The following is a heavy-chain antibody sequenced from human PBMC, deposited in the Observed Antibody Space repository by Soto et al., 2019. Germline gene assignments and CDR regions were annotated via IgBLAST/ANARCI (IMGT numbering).Heavy chain of an antibody. CDR2: ISGTGTST. CDR3: AKGGWQATTQNVDS. V-gene: IGHV3-23*01. Sequence: EVQLLESGGGLVQPGGSLRLSCAASGFTFSSYAMNWVRQAPGKGLEWVSAISGTGTSTYYADSGKGRFTISRNNSKSTLFLQTNCLRADDTALSYCAKGGWQATTQNVDSWGRGTPVTVSS. CDR1: GFTFSSYA. J-gene: IGHJ4*02. D-gene: IGHD5-12*01.